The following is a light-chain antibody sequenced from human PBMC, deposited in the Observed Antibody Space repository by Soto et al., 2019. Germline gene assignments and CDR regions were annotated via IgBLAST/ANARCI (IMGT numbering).Light chain of an antibody. V-gene: IGLV1-40*01. J-gene: IGLJ1*01. CDR3: QSYDNSLSNYV. CDR2: GNY. CDR1: SSNVGAGYD. Sequence: QPLLTQPPSVSGAPGQRVTISCTGSSSNVGAGYDVHWYQQLPGTAPKLLIYGNYNRPSGVPDRFSGSKSGTSASLAITGLQAEDEVDYYCQSYDNSLSNYVFGTGTKLTVL.